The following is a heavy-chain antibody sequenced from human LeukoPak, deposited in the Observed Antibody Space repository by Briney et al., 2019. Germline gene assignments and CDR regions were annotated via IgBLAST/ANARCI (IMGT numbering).Heavy chain of an antibody. D-gene: IGHD6-6*01. J-gene: IGHJ4*02. CDR2: IIPILGTA. CDR1: GGTFSSYT. CDR3: ARSTHSSSPFDY. Sequence: SVKVSCKASGGTFSSYTISWVRQAPGQGLEWMGRIIPILGTANYAQKFQGRVTITADKSTSTAYMELSSLRSEDTAVYYCARSTHSSSPFDYWGQGTLVTVSS. V-gene: IGHV1-69*08.